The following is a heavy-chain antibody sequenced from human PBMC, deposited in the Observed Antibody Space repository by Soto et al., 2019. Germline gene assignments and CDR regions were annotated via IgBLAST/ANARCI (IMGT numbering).Heavy chain of an antibody. D-gene: IGHD3-22*01. CDR3: ARDPAFFFDSSGYHYFDY. CDR2: VSGSGGNS. J-gene: IGHJ4*02. CDR1: GFRFSYFA. V-gene: IGHV3-23*01. Sequence: VGSLRLSCATSGFRFSYFALSWVRQAPGKGLEWVSSVSGSGGNSYYADSVKGRFTISRDSSDNTLYLHMNSLRAEDTAIYFCARDPAFFFDSSGYHYFDYWGQGTVVTVSS.